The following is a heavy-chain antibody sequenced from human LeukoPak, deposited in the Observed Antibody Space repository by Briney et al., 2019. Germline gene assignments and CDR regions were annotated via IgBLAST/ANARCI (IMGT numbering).Heavy chain of an antibody. V-gene: IGHV1-46*01. D-gene: IGHD3-3*01. CDR3: ARVVGPTTIFGVVIIGGAFDI. J-gene: IGHJ3*02. Sequence: ASVNVSCKASGYTFTSYYMHWVRQAPGQGLEWMGIINPSGGSTSYAQKFQGRITMTRDTSTSTVYMELSSLRSEDTAVYYCARVVGPTTIFGVVIIGGAFDIWGQGTMVTVSS. CDR1: GYTFTSYY. CDR2: INPSGGST.